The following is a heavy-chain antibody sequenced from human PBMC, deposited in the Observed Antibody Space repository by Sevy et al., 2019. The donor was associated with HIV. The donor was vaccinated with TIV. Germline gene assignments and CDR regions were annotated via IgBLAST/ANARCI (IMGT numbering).Heavy chain of an antibody. V-gene: IGHV3-30*15. CDR1: GFTFNSHG. CDR3: AREGGHTAAWSPGNF. J-gene: IGHJ4*02. D-gene: IGHD2-15*01. CDR2: ISYDGRIK. Sequence: GGSLRLSCAASGFTFNSHGFRWVRQAPGKGLEWVALISYDGRIKYYADSVKGRFIISRDDARNTLYLQMSGLRVEDTAVYYCAREGGHTAAWSPGNFWGQGTLVTVSS.